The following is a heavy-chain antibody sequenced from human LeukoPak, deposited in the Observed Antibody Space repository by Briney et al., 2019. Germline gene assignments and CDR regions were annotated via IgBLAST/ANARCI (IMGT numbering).Heavy chain of an antibody. J-gene: IGHJ4*02. D-gene: IGHD3-22*01. Sequence: SVKVSCKASGGTFISYAISWVRQAPGQGLEWMGGIIPIFGTANYAQKFQGRVTITADESTSTAYMELSSLRSEDTAVYYCAGKRWDYYDSSGYSAFDYWGQGTLVTVSS. CDR3: AGKRWDYYDSSGYSAFDY. CDR2: IIPIFGTA. V-gene: IGHV1-69*13. CDR1: GGTFISYA.